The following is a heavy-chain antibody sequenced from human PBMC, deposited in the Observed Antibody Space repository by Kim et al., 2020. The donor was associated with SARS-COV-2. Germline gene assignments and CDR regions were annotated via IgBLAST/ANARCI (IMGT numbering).Heavy chain of an antibody. CDR3: AKDRYSSSWYEGPFDY. V-gene: IGHV3-23*01. CDR2: ISGSGGST. D-gene: IGHD6-13*01. J-gene: IGHJ4*02. Sequence: GGSLRLPCAASGFTFSSYAMSWVRQAPGKGLAWVSAISGSGGSTYYADSVKGRFTISRDNSKNTLYLQMNSLRAEDTAVYYCAKDRYSSSWYEGPFDYWGQGTLVTVSS. CDR1: GFTFSSYA.